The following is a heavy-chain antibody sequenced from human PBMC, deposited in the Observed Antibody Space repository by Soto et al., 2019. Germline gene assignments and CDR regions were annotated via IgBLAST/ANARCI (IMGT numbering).Heavy chain of an antibody. V-gene: IGHV1-8*01. J-gene: IGHJ1*01. D-gene: IGHD3-22*01. Sequence: QVQLVQSGAEVKKPGASVKVSCKASGYTFTSYDVNWVRQATGQGLEWMGWMNLNSGNTDYAQKFQGRVTMTRNTFISNAYMELSGLRSEDTAVYYCARELTMIVTTWGQSTLVAASS. CDR1: GYTFTSYD. CDR3: ARELTMIVTT. CDR2: MNLNSGNT.